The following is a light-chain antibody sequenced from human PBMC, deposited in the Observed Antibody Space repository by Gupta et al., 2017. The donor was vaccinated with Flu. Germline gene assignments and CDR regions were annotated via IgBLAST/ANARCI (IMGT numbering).Light chain of an antibody. Sequence: LSAYVGERATNTVRASQGMRSYLAWYQQKPGKAPKLLIYAASTLKSGVPSRFSGSGSGTEFTLTISSLQPEDFATYYCQQFNSLANSFGGGTKLEIK. CDR3: QQFNSLANS. V-gene: IGKV1-9*01. J-gene: IGKJ4*01. CDR1: QGMRSY. CDR2: AAS.